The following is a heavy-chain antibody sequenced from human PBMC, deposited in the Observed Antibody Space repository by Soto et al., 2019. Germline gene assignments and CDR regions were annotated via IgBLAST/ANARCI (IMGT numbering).Heavy chain of an antibody. D-gene: IGHD3-16*01. J-gene: IGHJ4*02. V-gene: IGHV3-53*01. CDR1: GFTVSSNY. CDR2: IYSGGST. CDR3: ARAYLGQYFDY. Sequence: GSLRLSCAASGFTVSSNYMSWVRQAPGKGLEWVSVIYSGGSTYYAGSVKGRFTISRDNSKNTLYLQMNSLRAEDTAVYYCARAYLGQYFDYWGQGTLVTVSS.